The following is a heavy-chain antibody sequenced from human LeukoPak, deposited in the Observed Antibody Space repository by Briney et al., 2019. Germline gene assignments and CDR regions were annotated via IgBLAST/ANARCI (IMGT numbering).Heavy chain of an antibody. V-gene: IGHV3-23*01. D-gene: IGHD3-10*01. J-gene: IGHJ4*02. CDR3: AKDRWKTVLRGPDY. CDR1: GFTFNTYT. CDR2: ITGSGGNT. Sequence: GGSLRLSWAASGFTFNTYTMSWVRQAPGKGLEWVSGITGSGGNTFYADSVKGRFTISRDNSMNTLYLQMNSLRADDTAVYYCAKDRWKTVLRGPDYWGQGTLVTVSS.